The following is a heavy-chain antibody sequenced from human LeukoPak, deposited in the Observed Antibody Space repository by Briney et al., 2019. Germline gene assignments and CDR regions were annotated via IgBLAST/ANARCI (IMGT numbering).Heavy chain of an antibody. CDR1: GFTFSNSA. CDR3: ARAGDGYNSPTDY. J-gene: IGHJ4*02. Sequence: GGSLRLSCAASGFTFSNSALSWVRQAPGKGLEWVSDISGSGGSTYYADSVKGRFTISRDNSKNTLYLQMNSLRAEDTAVYYCARAGDGYNSPTDYWGQGTLVTVSS. CDR2: ISGSGGST. V-gene: IGHV3-23*01. D-gene: IGHD5-24*01.